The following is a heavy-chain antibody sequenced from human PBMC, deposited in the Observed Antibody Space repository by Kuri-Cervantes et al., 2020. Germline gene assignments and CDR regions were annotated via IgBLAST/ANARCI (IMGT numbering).Heavy chain of an antibody. V-gene: IGHV4-39*07. J-gene: IGHJ3*02. D-gene: IGHD3-16*02. CDR3: ARVGREYEVWGSYRYSFDAFDI. CDR1: GGSISSISYY. CDR2: IYYIGST. Sequence: SETLSLTSTVCGGSISSISYYWGLFRQPPGKGLEWIGSIYYIGSTYYNPSLKSRVNISGDRSKNQFSLKLSSVTAADTAVYYCARVGREYEVWGSYRYSFDAFDIWGQGSMVTVSS.